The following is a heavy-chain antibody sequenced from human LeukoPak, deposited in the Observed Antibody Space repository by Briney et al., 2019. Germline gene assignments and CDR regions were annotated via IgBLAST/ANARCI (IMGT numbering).Heavy chain of an antibody. D-gene: IGHD3-3*01. V-gene: IGHV1-69*04. CDR3: ARASTIFGVVIRRYYFDY. Sequence: ASVKVSCKASGGTFSSYAISWVRQAPGQGLEWMGRIIPILGIANYAQKFQGRVTITADKSTSTAYMELSSLRSEDTAVYYCARASTIFGVVIRRYYFDYWGQGTLVTVSS. CDR2: IIPILGIA. J-gene: IGHJ4*02. CDR1: GGTFSSYA.